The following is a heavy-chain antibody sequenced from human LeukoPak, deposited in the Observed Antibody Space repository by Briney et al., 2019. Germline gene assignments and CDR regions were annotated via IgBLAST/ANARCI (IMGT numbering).Heavy chain of an antibody. Sequence: GSLRLSCAASGFTFSSYEMNWVRQAPGKGLEWVSYISSSGSTIYYADSVKGRFTISRDNAKNSLYLQMNSLRAEDTAVYYCARAQRMIVPNFDYWGQGTLVTVSS. CDR2: ISSSGSTI. D-gene: IGHD3-22*01. CDR3: ARAQRMIVPNFDY. CDR1: GFTFSSYE. J-gene: IGHJ4*02. V-gene: IGHV3-48*03.